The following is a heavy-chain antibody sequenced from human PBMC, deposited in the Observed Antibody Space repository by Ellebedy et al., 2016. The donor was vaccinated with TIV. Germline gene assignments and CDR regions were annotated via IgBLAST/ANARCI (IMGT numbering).Heavy chain of an antibody. CDR2: ISSDSSDL. J-gene: IGHJ5*02. CDR1: GFSFSSYI. D-gene: IGHD3-10*01. V-gene: IGHV3-21*01. Sequence: PGGSLRLSCAASGFSFSSYIMNWVRQAPGKAPAWVSSISSDSSDLSYADSGKGRFTISRDNAKNLLYLQMNTLGVEETAVYYCAAGSREYWFDPWGQGTLVTVSS. CDR3: AAGSREYWFDP.